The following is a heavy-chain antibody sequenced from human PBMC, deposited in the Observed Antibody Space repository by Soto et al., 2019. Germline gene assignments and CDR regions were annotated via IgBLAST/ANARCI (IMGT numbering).Heavy chain of an antibody. D-gene: IGHD2-21*01. CDR3: AADLRPAYDSNNCFDP. J-gene: IGHJ5*02. Sequence: EVQLVESGGDLVKPGGSLRLSCAASGFIFSHAWFHWVRQPPGKGLELVGRVKNNGGATDYAASVKGRFTISRDDSKDTVYLQMSSLRTEDTAIYYCAADLRPAYDSNNCFDPWGQGTLVTVSS. CDR2: VKNNGGAT. CDR1: GFIFSHAW. V-gene: IGHV3-15*07.